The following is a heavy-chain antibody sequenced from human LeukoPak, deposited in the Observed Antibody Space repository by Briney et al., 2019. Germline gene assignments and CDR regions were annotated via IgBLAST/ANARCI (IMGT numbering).Heavy chain of an antibody. CDR1: GGSISGSISSYY. V-gene: IGHV4-61*01. CDR2: IYYSGST. D-gene: IGHD3-22*01. CDR3: ARDFYDSSGYYFGLPRAPSGGIHY. Sequence: SETLSLTCTVSGGSISGSISSYYWNWIRQPPGKGLEWIGYIYYSGSTNYNPSLKSRVTISVDTSKNQFSLKLSSVTAADTAVYFCARDFYDSSGYYFGLPRAPSGGIHYWGQGTLVTVSS. J-gene: IGHJ4*02.